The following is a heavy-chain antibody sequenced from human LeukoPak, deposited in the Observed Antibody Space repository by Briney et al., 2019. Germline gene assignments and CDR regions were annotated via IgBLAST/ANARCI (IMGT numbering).Heavy chain of an antibody. CDR2: ISAYNGNT. CDR1: GYTFTSYG. V-gene: IGHV1-18*01. D-gene: IGHD6-13*01. Sequence: GSVKVSCKASGYTFTSYGISWVRQAPGQGLEWMGWISAYNGNTNYAQKLQGRVTMTTDTSTSTAYMELRSLRSDDTAVYYCARVVLRAAAGTDWFDPWGQGTLVTVSS. J-gene: IGHJ5*02. CDR3: ARVVLRAAAGTDWFDP.